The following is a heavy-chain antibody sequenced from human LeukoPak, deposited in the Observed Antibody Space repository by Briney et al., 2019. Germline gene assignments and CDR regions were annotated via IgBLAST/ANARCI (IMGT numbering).Heavy chain of an antibody. D-gene: IGHD6-13*01. CDR1: RGTFSSYA. J-gene: IGHJ4*02. CDR2: IIPIFGTA. Sequence: SVKVSCKASRGTFSSYAISWVRQPPGQGLEWMGGIIPIFGTANYAQKFQGRVTITADESTSTAYMELSSLRSEDTAVYYCARGSSWTFDYWGQGTLVTVSS. V-gene: IGHV1-69*13. CDR3: ARGSSWTFDY.